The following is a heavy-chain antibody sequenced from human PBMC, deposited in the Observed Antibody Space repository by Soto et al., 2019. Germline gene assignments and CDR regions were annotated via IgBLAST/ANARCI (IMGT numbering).Heavy chain of an antibody. CDR2: ISSSSSYI. J-gene: IGHJ4*02. D-gene: IGHD1-20*01. CDR3: ARVISGNWNPRGYFDY. Sequence: EVQLVESGGGLVKPGGSLRLSCAASGFTFSSYSMNWVRQAPGKGLEWVSSISSSSSYIYYADSVKGRFTISRDNAKNSLYLQMNSSRAEDTAVYYCARVISGNWNPRGYFDYWGQGTLVTVSS. V-gene: IGHV3-21*01. CDR1: GFTFSSYS.